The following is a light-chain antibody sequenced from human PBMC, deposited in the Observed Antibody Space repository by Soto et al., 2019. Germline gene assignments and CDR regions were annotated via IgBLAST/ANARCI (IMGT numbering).Light chain of an antibody. CDR1: SSNIGSNA. CDR2: TTD. CDR3: GAWDDTLNGPL. Sequence: QSVLAQPPSASGTPGQRVTISCSGSSSNIGSNAVNWYQQLPGTAPKLLIYTTDRRPSGVPERISGSKSGTSASLAISVLPSEDEDDYYCGAWDDTLNGPLFGGGTKLTVL. V-gene: IGLV1-44*01. J-gene: IGLJ3*02.